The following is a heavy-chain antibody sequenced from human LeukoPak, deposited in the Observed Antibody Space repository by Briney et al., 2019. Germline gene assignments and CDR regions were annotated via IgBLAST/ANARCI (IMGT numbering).Heavy chain of an antibody. Sequence: SSQTLSLTCTVSGGSISSGGYYWSWIRQHPGKGLEWIGYIYYSGSTYYNPSLKSRVTISVDTSKNQFSLKLSSVTAADTAVYYCAKGFRGAATDAFHIWGQGTMVTVSS. CDR2: IYYSGST. CDR1: GGSISSGGYY. V-gene: IGHV4-31*03. CDR3: AKGFRGAATDAFHI. J-gene: IGHJ3*02. D-gene: IGHD3-10*01.